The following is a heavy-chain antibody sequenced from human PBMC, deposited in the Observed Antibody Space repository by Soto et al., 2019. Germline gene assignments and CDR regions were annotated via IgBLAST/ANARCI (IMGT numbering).Heavy chain of an antibody. CDR3: ARVSGEGSY. D-gene: IGHD7-27*01. CDR1: GGSISSGGYY. V-gene: IGHV4-31*03. J-gene: IGHJ4*02. Sequence: SETLSLTCTVSGGSISSGGYYWSWIRQHPGKGLEWIGYIFSSGSTSYNASLKSRVFISVDTPKNQFFLKLNSVTAADTAVYYCARVSGEGSYWGQGTLVTVSS. CDR2: IFSSGST.